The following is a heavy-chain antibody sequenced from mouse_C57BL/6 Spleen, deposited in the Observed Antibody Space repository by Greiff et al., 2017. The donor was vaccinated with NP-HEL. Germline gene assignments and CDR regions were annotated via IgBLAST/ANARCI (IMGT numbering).Heavy chain of an antibody. CDR3: ARYRGLREAC. CDR1: GYTFTSYW. J-gene: IGHJ3*01. CDR2: IHPNSGST. Sequence: QVQLKQPGAELVKPGASVKLSCKASGYTFTSYWMRWVKPRPGQGLEWIGMIHPNSGSTNYNEKFKSKATLTVDKSSSTAYMQLSSLTSEDSAVYYCARYRGLREACWGQGTLVTVAA. V-gene: IGHV1-64*01. D-gene: IGHD2-4*01.